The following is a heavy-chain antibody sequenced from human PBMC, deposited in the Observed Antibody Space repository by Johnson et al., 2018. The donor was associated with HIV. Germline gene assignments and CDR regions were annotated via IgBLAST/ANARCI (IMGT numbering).Heavy chain of an antibody. V-gene: IGHV3-66*01. Sequence: VQLVESGGGLVQPGGSLRLSCGASGFSVSNNYMNWVRQAPGKGLEWVSVIYSGGSTYYADSVRGRFTISRDNSRNTLYLQMNSLRAEDTAVYYCAKDRMYDYGDYGGAFDIWGQGTMVTVSS. CDR1: GFSVSNNY. CDR3: AKDRMYDYGDYGGAFDI. D-gene: IGHD4-17*01. CDR2: IYSGGST. J-gene: IGHJ3*02.